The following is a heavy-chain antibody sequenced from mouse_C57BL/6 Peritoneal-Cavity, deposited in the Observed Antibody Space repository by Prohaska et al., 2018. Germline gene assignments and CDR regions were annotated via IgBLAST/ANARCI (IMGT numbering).Heavy chain of an antibody. D-gene: IGHD2-14*01. CDR2: INTYSGVP. J-gene: IGHJ2*01. Sequence: PGETVKISCKASGYTFTTYGMSWGKQAPGKGLKWMGWINTYSGVPTYADDFKGRFAFSLETSASTAYLQINNLKNEDTATYFCARGGTDYFDYWGQGTTLTVSS. V-gene: IGHV9-3*01. CDR1: GYTFTTYG. CDR3: ARGGTDYFDY.